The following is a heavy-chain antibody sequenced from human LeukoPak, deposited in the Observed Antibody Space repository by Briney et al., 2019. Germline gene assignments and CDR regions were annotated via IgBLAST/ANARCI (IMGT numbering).Heavy chain of an antibody. D-gene: IGHD3-22*01. CDR3: ARDPGFDLSSDNDY. V-gene: IGHV3-21*01. J-gene: IGHJ4*02. CDR1: GFTFSSYA. CDR2: ISSSSSYI. Sequence: PGGSLRLSCAASGFTFSSYAMNWVRQAPGKGLEWVSSISSSSSYIYYADSVKGRFTISRDNAKNSLYLQMNSLRAEDTAVYYCARDPGFDLSSDNDYWGQGTLVTVSS.